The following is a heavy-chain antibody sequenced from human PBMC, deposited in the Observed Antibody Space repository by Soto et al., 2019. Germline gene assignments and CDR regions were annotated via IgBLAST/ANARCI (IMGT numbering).Heavy chain of an antibody. D-gene: IGHD3-9*01. V-gene: IGHV3-21*02. CDR1: GFTFSTYS. CDR2: ISTNSTYI. Sequence: EVQLVESGGGLVKPGGSLRLSCAASGFTFSTYSMHWVRQAPGKGLEWVSSISTNSTYIYYADSVKGRFTISRDNAKNSLVLQMNRLRAVDTTVYYCARDFKYDILTSHYGMDVWGQGTTVTVPS. J-gene: IGHJ6*02. CDR3: ARDFKYDILTSHYGMDV.